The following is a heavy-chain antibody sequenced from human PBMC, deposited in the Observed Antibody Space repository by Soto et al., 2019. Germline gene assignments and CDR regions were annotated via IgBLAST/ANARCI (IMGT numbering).Heavy chain of an antibody. CDR2: IKHVGSEK. D-gene: IGHD6-13*01. CDR3: ARGRYSSTWVDY. J-gene: IGHJ4*02. CDR1: GFTFSNYW. V-gene: IGHV3-7*01. Sequence: PGGSLRLSCAASGFTFSNYWMTWVRQAPGKGLEWVANIKHVGSEKYYVDSVKGRFTISRDNAKSSLYLQMDSLRAEDTAVYRCARGRYSSTWVDYWGQGTLVTVSS.